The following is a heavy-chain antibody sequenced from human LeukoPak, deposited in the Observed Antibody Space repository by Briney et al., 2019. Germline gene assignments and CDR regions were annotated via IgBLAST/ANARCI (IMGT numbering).Heavy chain of an antibody. V-gene: IGHV4-4*07. J-gene: IGHJ4*02. CDR3: ARAIVGATDRHFDY. CDR2: IYSSGST. D-gene: IGHD1-26*01. CDR1: GGSISSYY. Sequence: SETLSLTCTVSGGSISSYYWSWIRQPAGKGLEWIGRIYSSGSTNYNPSLKSRVTISVDTSKNQFSLKLSSVTAADTAVYYCARAIVGATDRHFDYWGQGTLVTVSS.